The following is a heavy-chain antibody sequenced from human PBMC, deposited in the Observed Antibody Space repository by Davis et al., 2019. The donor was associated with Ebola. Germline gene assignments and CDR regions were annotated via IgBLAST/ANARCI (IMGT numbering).Heavy chain of an antibody. J-gene: IGHJ6*02. D-gene: IGHD6-19*01. CDR1: GYSFTSYW. Sequence: KVSCKGSGYSFTSYWISWVRQMPGKGLEWMGRIDPSDSYTNYSPSFQGHVTISADKSISTAYLQWSSLKASDTAMYYCARGAGTPYYYGMDVWGQGTTVTVSS. CDR2: IDPSDSYT. V-gene: IGHV5-10-1*01. CDR3: ARGAGTPYYYGMDV.